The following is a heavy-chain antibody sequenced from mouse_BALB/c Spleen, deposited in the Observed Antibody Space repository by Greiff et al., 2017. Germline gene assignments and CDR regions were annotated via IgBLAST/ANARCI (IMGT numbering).Heavy chain of an antibody. J-gene: IGHJ4*01. Sequence: EVKLMESGPGLVKPSQSLSLTCTVTGYSITSDYAWNWIRQFPGNKLEWMGYISYSGSTSYNPYLKSRISITRDTSKNQFFLQLNSVTTEDTATYYCARGDYYAPYAMDYWGQGTSVTVSS. V-gene: IGHV3-2*02. CDR3: ARGDYYAPYAMDY. D-gene: IGHD1-1*01. CDR1: GYSITSDYA. CDR2: ISYSGST.